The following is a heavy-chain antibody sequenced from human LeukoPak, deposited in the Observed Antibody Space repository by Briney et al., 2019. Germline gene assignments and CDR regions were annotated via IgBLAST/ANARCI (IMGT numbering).Heavy chain of an antibody. CDR1: GFAFSSYN. V-gene: IGHV3-48*01. CDR3: AREFTGYGNTDY. J-gene: IGHJ4*02. CDR2: IGSSGSPT. D-gene: IGHD5-12*01. Sequence: QAGGSLRLSCAASGFAFSSYNMNWVRQAPGKGLEWISYIGSSGSPTHYADSVGGRFTISRDNAKNSLYLQMNSLRADDTAVYYCAREFTGYGNTDYWGQGTLVTVSS.